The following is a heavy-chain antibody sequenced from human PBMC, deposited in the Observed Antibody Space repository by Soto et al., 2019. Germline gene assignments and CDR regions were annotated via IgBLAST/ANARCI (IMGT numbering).Heavy chain of an antibody. D-gene: IGHD3-22*01. J-gene: IGHJ4*02. CDR1: GFTFSSYA. CDR3: AKDPLPYYYDSSGYYYFDY. Sequence: PGGSLRLSCAASGFTFSSYAMSWVRQAPGKGLEWVSAISGSGGSTYYADSVNGRFTISRDNSKNTLYLQMNSLRAEDTAVYYCAKDPLPYYYDSSGYYYFDYWGQGTLVTVSS. CDR2: ISGSGGST. V-gene: IGHV3-23*01.